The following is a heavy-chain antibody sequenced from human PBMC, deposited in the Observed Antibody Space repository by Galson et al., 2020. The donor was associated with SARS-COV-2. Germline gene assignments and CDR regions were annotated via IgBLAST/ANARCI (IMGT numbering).Heavy chain of an antibody. V-gene: IGHV4-34*01. CDR2: INNRRTT. Sequence: PSETLSLTCAVYGGTFSGYYWNWIRQSPGKGLEWIGEINNRRTTNYNPSLQSRVSFSVATSKSQFSLKLNSMTAADTAVYYCARGRNPRDDGGLLWFYRIAATGVFDSWGQGTPVTVSS. D-gene: IGHD6-13*01. CDR3: ARGRNPRDDGGLLWFYRIAATGVFDS. CDR1: GGTFSGYY. J-gene: IGHJ4*02.